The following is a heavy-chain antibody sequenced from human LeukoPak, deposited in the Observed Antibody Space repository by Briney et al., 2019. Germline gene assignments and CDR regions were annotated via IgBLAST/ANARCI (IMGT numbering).Heavy chain of an antibody. V-gene: IGHV1-2*06. CDR3: ARDHCSGGSCYHDY. Sequence: ASVKVSCKASGGTFSSYAISWVRQAPGQGLEWMGRINPNSGGTNYAQKFQGRVTMTRDTSISTAYMELSRLRSDGTAVYYCARDHCSGGSCYHDYWGQGTLVTVSS. J-gene: IGHJ4*02. D-gene: IGHD2-15*01. CDR2: INPNSGGT. CDR1: GGTFSSYA.